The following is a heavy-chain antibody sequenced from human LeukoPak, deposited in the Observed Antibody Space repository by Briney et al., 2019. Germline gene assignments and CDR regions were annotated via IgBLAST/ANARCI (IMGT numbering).Heavy chain of an antibody. Sequence: GGSLRLSCEASGFPFSNYGMHWVRQAPGKGLEWVAVISSDGSDKYYADSVKGRFTISRDNSKNTLYLQMNSLRAEDTAVYYCAKDKGREGDYWGQGNLVTVSS. D-gene: IGHD1-26*01. CDR2: ISSDGSDK. V-gene: IGHV3-30*18. J-gene: IGHJ4*02. CDR1: GFPFSNYG. CDR3: AKDKGREGDY.